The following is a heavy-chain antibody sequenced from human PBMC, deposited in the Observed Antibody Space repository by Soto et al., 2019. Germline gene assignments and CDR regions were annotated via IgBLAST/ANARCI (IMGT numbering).Heavy chain of an antibody. J-gene: IGHJ6*02. CDR2: ISYDGSNK. V-gene: IGHV3-30-3*01. D-gene: IGHD2-15*01. Sequence: QVQLVESGGGVVQPGRSLRLSCAASGFTFSSYAMHWVRQAPGKGLEWVAVISYDGSNKYYADSVKGRFTISRDNSKNTLNLQMNSLRAEDTAVYYCARDRRSGSSYSYYSYGMDVWGQGTTVTVSS. CDR1: GFTFSSYA. CDR3: ARDRRSGSSYSYYSYGMDV.